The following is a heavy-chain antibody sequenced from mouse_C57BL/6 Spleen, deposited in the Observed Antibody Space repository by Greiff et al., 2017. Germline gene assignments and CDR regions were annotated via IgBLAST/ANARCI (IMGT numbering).Heavy chain of an antibody. V-gene: IGHV1-72*01. Sequence: QVQLKQPGAELVKPGASVKLSCKASGYTFTSYWMHWVKQRPGRGLEWIGRIDPNSGVTKYNEKFKSKATLTVDKPSSTAYMQLSSLTSEDSAVYYGATDDGSSYGAMDYWGQGTSVTVSS. J-gene: IGHJ4*01. D-gene: IGHD1-1*01. CDR3: ATDDGSSYGAMDY. CDR2: IDPNSGVT. CDR1: GYTFTSYW.